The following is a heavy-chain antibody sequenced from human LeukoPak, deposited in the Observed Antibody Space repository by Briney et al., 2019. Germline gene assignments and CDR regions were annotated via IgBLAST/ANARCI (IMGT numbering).Heavy chain of an antibody. CDR1: GFIFSDYA. J-gene: IGHJ4*02. Sequence: PGGSLRLSCSASGFIFSDYAMRWVRQAPGKGLEWVSSISSSSSYIYYADSVKGRFTISRDNAKNSLYLQMNSLRAEDTAVYYCARDGGATGVYWGQGTLVTVSS. V-gene: IGHV3-21*01. D-gene: IGHD1-26*01. CDR2: ISSSSSYI. CDR3: ARDGGATGVY.